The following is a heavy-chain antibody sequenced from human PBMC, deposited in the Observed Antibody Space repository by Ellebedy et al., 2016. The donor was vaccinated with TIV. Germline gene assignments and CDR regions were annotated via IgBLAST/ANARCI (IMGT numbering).Heavy chain of an antibody. J-gene: IGHJ4*02. V-gene: IGHV3-74*01. D-gene: IGHD7-27*01. CDR1: GFTFSSYW. Sequence: PGGSLRLSCAASGFTFSSYWMHWVRQAPGKGLVWVSRINSDGSSTSYADSVKGRFTIPRDNAKNTLYLQMNSLRAEDTAVYDCARDHPLGIENFDYWGQGTLVTVSS. CDR2: INSDGSST. CDR3: ARDHPLGIENFDY.